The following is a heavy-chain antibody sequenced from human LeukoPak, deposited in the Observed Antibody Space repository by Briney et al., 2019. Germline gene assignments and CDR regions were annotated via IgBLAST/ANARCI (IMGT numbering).Heavy chain of an antibody. V-gene: IGHV4-59*01. D-gene: IGHD5-18*01. CDR1: GGSISSYY. J-gene: IGHJ5*02. CDR3: ARAAVWGYSYEIKGNWFDP. CDR2: IYYSGST. Sequence: PSETLSLTCTVSGGSISSYYWSWIRQPPGKGLEWIGYIYYSGSTNYNPSLKSRVTISVDTSKNQFSLKLSSVTAADTAVYYCARAAVWGYSYEIKGNWFDPWGQGTLVTVSS.